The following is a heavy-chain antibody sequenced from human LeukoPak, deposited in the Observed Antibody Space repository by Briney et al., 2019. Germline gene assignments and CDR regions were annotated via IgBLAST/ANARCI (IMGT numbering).Heavy chain of an antibody. Sequence: WGTLSLTCAVYGGSFSGYYWSWIRQPPGKGLEWIGEISHSGSTNYNPSLKSRVTMSLDTSNNQFSLKLSSVTAADTAMYYCARRPSSGWYKGDYWGQGTLVTVSS. J-gene: IGHJ4*02. CDR2: ISHSGST. V-gene: IGHV4-34*01. D-gene: IGHD6-19*01. CDR1: GGSFSGYY. CDR3: ARRPSSGWYKGDY.